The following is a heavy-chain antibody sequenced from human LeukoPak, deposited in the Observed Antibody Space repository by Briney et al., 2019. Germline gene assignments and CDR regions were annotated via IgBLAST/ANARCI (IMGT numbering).Heavy chain of an antibody. J-gene: IGHJ4*02. Sequence: GGSLRLSCAASGFTFSSYEMNWVRQAPGKGLEWVSYISSSGSTIYYADSVKGRFTISRDNSKNTLYLQMNSLRAEDTAVYYCAKEDYYGSGSYPHYWGQGTLVTVSS. CDR1: GFTFSSYE. CDR3: AKEDYYGSGSYPHY. D-gene: IGHD3-10*01. V-gene: IGHV3-48*03. CDR2: ISSSGSTI.